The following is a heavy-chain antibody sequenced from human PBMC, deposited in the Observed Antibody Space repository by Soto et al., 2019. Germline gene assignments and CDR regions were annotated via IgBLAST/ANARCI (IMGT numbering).Heavy chain of an antibody. CDR1: GYTFTSYG. V-gene: IGHV1-18*01. J-gene: IGHJ4*02. Sequence: GXSVKVSCTAAGYTFTSYGIIWVRQAPGQGLEWMGWISAYNGNTNYAQKLQGRVTMTTDTSTSTAYMELRSLRSDDTAVYYCARDLMVTSLDYCGQGTLVTVSS. D-gene: IGHD2-15*01. CDR3: ARDLMVTSLDY. CDR2: ISAYNGNT.